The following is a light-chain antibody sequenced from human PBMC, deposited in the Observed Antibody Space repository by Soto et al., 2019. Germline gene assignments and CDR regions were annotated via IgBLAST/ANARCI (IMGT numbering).Light chain of an antibody. Sequence: ALTQPASVSGSPGQSITISCTGTSSDVGSYNLVSWYQQHPGKAPKLMIYEVSKRPSGVSNRFSGSKSGNTASLTISGLQAEDEADYYCCSYAGSSTVVFGGGTKVTVL. CDR1: SSDVGSYNL. CDR2: EVS. V-gene: IGLV2-23*02. J-gene: IGLJ2*01. CDR3: CSYAGSSTVV.